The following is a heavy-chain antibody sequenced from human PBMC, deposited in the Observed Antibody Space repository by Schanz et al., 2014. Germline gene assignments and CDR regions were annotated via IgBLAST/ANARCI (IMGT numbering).Heavy chain of an antibody. CDR3: ARGGARRFPVVPDAIQGLRGHYYYYYLDV. CDR2: VYTSGST. Sequence: QVQLQESGPGLVKPSQTLSLTCTVSGGSISSGGYYWSWIRQHPGKGLEWIGRVYTSGSTNYNPSPKRRAPIPLAPPKNQSSRKLRSVTAADTAVYYCARGGARRFPVVPDAIQGLRGHYYYYYLDVWGKGTTVTASS. CDR1: GGSISSGGYY. V-gene: IGHV4-61*02. J-gene: IGHJ6*03. D-gene: IGHD2-2*02.